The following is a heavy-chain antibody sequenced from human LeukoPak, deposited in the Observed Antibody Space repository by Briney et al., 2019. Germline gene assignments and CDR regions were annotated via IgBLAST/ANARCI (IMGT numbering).Heavy chain of an antibody. CDR2: ISSGSSYI. V-gene: IGHV3-21*01. D-gene: IGHD3-3*01. CDR3: ARDGAWSGPFDY. Sequence: GGSLRLSCAASGSTFSSYSMNWVRQAPGKGLEWVSSISSGSSYIYYADSVKGRFTISRDNAKNSLYLQMNSLRAEDTAVYYCARDGAWSGPFDYWGQGTLVTVSS. J-gene: IGHJ4*02. CDR1: GSTFSSYS.